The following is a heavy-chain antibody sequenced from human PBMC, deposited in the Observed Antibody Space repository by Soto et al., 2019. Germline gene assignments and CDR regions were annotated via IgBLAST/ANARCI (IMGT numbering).Heavy chain of an antibody. V-gene: IGHV3-30*18. J-gene: IGHJ4*02. CDR3: AKARARREWYFDY. CDR2: ISYDGSNK. CDR1: GFTFSSYG. D-gene: IGHD3-3*01. Sequence: GGSLRLSCAASGFTFSSYGMHWVRQAPGKGLEWVAVISYDGSNKYYADSVKGRFTISRDNSKNTLYLQMNSLRAEDTAVYYCAKARARREWYFDYWGQGTLVTVSS.